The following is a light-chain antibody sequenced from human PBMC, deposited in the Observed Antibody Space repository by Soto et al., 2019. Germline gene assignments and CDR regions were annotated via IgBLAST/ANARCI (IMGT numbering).Light chain of an antibody. Sequence: QSALTQPASVSGSPGQSITISCTGTSSDVGGYKFVSWYQQHPGKAPKLIIYEVSNRPSGFSSRFSGSKSGNTASLTISGLQAEDEADYCCVSYTGSIYVFGTGTKLTVL. CDR3: VSYTGSIYV. J-gene: IGLJ1*01. CDR1: SSDVGGYKF. V-gene: IGLV2-14*01. CDR2: EVS.